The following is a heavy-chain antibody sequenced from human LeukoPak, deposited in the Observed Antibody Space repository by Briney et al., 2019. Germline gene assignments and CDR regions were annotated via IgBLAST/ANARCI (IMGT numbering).Heavy chain of an antibody. D-gene: IGHD6-13*01. V-gene: IGHV1-2*02. CDR3: ARSAIAAADHYFDY. J-gene: IGHJ4*02. CDR2: INPNSGGT. Sequence: ASVKVSCKASGYTFTGYYMHWVRQAPGQGLEWMGWINPNSGGTNYAQKFQGRVTMTRDTSTSTAYMELRSLRSDDTAVYYCARSAIAAADHYFDYWGQGTLVTVSS. CDR1: GYTFTGYY.